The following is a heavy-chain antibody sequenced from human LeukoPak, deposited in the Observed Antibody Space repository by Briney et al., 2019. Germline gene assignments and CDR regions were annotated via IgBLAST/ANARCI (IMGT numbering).Heavy chain of an antibody. CDR2: ISSSSSTI. CDR3: ARDRGGSYSAIDY. CDR1: GFTFSSYS. D-gene: IGHD1-26*01. Sequence: GGSLRLSCAASGFTFSSYSMNWVRQAPGKGLEWVSFISSSSSTIYYADSVKGRFTISRDNAKNSLYLQMNSLRAEDAAVYYCARDRGGSYSAIDYWGQGTLVTVSS. J-gene: IGHJ4*02. V-gene: IGHV3-48*04.